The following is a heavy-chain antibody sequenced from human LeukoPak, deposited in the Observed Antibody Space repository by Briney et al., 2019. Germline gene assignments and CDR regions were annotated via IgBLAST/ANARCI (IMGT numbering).Heavy chain of an antibody. Sequence: VASVKVSCKASGGTVSSYAISWVRQAPGQGLEWMGGIIPIFGTANYAQKFQGRVTITADESTSTAYMELSSLRSEDTAVYYCARGTRRGSGSYYMAYWGQGTLVTVSS. CDR2: IIPIFGTA. J-gene: IGHJ4*02. V-gene: IGHV1-69*01. D-gene: IGHD3-10*01. CDR3: ARGTRRGSGSYYMAY. CDR1: GGTVSSYA.